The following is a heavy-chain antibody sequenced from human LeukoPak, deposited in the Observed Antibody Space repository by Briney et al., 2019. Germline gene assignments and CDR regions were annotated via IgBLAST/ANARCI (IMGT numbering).Heavy chain of an antibody. V-gene: IGHV3-11*04. CDR3: ARETYYYDTSGFQTLYYFDY. Sequence: PGGSLRLSCAASGFTFSGYYMSWIRQAPGKGLEWVSYISSSASTIHHADSVKGRFTISRDNAKNSLCLQLNSLRAEDTAVYYCARETYYYDTSGFQTLYYFDYWGQGTLVTVSS. J-gene: IGHJ4*02. CDR2: ISSSASTI. CDR1: GFTFSGYY. D-gene: IGHD3-22*01.